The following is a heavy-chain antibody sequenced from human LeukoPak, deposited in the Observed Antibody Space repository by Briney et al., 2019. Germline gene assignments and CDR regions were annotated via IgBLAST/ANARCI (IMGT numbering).Heavy chain of an antibody. CDR1: GGSISSYY. Sequence: SXXLSLTCTVSGGSISSYYWSWIRQPPGKRLEWIGYIYYSGSTKYNPSLKSRVTISVDTSKNQFSLKLSSVTAADTAVYYCARDPYSGSYYRWAFDIWGQGTMVTVSS. CDR3: ARDPYSGSYYRWAFDI. D-gene: IGHD1-26*01. CDR2: IYYSGST. J-gene: IGHJ3*02. V-gene: IGHV4-59*01.